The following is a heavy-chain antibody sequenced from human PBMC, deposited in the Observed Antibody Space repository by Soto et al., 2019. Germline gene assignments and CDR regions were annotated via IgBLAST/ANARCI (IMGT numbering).Heavy chain of an antibody. CDR1: GGTFSSYA. J-gene: IGHJ4*02. Sequence: VQLVQSGAEVKKPGSSVKVSCKASGGTFSSYAISWVRQAPGQGLEWMGGIIPIFGTANYAQKFQGRVTITADESTSTAYMELSSLRSEDTAVYYCAREHDSSGYYKRGHFFDYWGQGTLVTVSS. CDR2: IIPIFGTA. CDR3: AREHDSSGYYKRGHFFDY. V-gene: IGHV1-69*01. D-gene: IGHD3-22*01.